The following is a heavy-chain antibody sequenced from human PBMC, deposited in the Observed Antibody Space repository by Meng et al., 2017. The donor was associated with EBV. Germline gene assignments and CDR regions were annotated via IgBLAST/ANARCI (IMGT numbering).Heavy chain of an antibody. CDR3: WGDLNYGSY. CDR1: GFIFRDSA. D-gene: IGHD3-16*01. Sequence: EVDLVWLGGGFVPPGGSLNLSCGASGFIFRDSAMHWVRQASGKGLEWVGRVETKASKYATAYAASVKGRFSVSRDDSKNMVFLEMNSLKTEDTARYYCWGDLNYGSYWGQGTLVTVSS. J-gene: IGHJ4*02. V-gene: IGHV3-73*01. CDR2: VETKASKYAT.